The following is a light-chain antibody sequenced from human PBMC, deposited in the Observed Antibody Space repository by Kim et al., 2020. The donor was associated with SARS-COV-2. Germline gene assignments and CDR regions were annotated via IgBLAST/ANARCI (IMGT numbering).Light chain of an antibody. V-gene: IGLV1-51*01. Sequence: QSVLTQPPSVSAAPGQRVTISCSGNNSNIVNNYVSWYQQLPGTAPKLLLYDNNKRPSGIPDRFSGSKSGTSATLGITGLQTGDEADYYCGTWDSSLSARVFGGGTKLTVL. CDR3: GTWDSSLSARV. CDR2: DNN. CDR1: NSNIVNNY. J-gene: IGLJ3*02.